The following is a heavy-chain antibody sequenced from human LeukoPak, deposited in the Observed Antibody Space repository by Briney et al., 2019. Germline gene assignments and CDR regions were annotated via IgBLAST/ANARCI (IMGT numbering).Heavy chain of an antibody. V-gene: IGHV4-34*01. CDR3: ARVTYYYDSSGYYYIYYFDY. Sequence: PSETLSLTCAVYGGSFSGYYWSWIRQPPGKGLEWIGEINHSGSTNYNPSIKSRVTISVDTSKNQFSLKLSSVTAADTAVYYCARVTYYYDSSGYYYIYYFDYWGQGTLVTVSS. J-gene: IGHJ4*02. CDR2: INHSGST. CDR1: GGSFSGYY. D-gene: IGHD3-22*01.